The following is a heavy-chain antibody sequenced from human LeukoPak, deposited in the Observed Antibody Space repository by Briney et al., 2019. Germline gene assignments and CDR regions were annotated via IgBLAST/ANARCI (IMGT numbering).Heavy chain of an antibody. Sequence: PGGSLRLSCTTSGFSFNDAWMNWVRQAPGKGLEWVSSISSSSSYIYYADSVKGRFPISRDNAKNSLYLQMNSLGAEDTAVYYCARDGSYSSSWYFDYWGQGTLVTVSS. CDR2: ISSSSSYI. V-gene: IGHV3-21*01. D-gene: IGHD6-13*01. J-gene: IGHJ4*02. CDR1: GFSFNDAW. CDR3: ARDGSYSSSWYFDY.